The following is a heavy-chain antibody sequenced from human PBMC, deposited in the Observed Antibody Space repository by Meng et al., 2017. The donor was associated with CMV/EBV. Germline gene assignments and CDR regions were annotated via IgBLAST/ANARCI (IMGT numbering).Heavy chain of an antibody. D-gene: IGHD3-3*01. CDR1: GGSFSGYY. CDR3: ARDADLAFDY. J-gene: IGHJ4*02. CDR2: IKQDGSEK. Sequence: ETLSLTCAVYGGSFSGYYWSWIRQPPGKGLEWVANIKQDGSEKYYVDSVKGRFTISRDNAKNSLYLQMNSLRAEDTAVYYCARDADLAFDYWGQGTLVTVSS. V-gene: IGHV3-7*01.